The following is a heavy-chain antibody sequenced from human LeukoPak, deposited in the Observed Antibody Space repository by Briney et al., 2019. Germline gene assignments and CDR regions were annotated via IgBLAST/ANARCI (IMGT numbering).Heavy chain of an antibody. CDR2: IYHSGST. CDR3: AREVRTYYYDSSGYYFDY. V-gene: IGHV4-30-2*01. J-gene: IGHJ4*02. Sequence: SETLSLTCTVSGGSISSGGYYWSWIRQPPGKGLEWIGYIYHSGSTYYNPSLKSRVTISVDGSKNQFSLKLSSVTAADTAVYYCAREVRTYYYDSSGYYFDYWGQGTLVTVSS. CDR1: GGSISSGGYY. D-gene: IGHD3-22*01.